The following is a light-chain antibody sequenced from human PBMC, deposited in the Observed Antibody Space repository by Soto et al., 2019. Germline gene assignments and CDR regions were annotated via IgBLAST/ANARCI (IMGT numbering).Light chain of an antibody. V-gene: IGLV4-69*01. Sequence: QLVLTQSPSASASLGASVKLTCALSSGHSSYAIAWHQQQPEKGPRALMKLNSDGSHTRGDGIPDRFSGSSSGAERYLTISSLQSEDEADSYCQTWGTGIVVFGGGTKLTVL. CDR3: QTWGTGIVV. CDR1: SGHSSYA. J-gene: IGLJ3*02. CDR2: LNSDGSH.